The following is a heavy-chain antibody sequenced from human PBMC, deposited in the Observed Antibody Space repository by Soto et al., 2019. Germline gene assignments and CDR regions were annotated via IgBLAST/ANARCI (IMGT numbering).Heavy chain of an antibody. CDR2: IIPIFGTA. Sequence: QVQLVQSGAEVKKPGSSVKVSCKASGGTFSSYAISWVRQAPGQGLEWMGGIIPIFGTANYAQKFQGRVTITADESTSTACMEVSSLRSEDTAVYYCARDRGTEYSSASAQFDYWGQGTLVTVSS. D-gene: IGHD6-6*01. CDR3: ARDRGTEYSSASAQFDY. J-gene: IGHJ4*02. CDR1: GGTFSSYA. V-gene: IGHV1-69*12.